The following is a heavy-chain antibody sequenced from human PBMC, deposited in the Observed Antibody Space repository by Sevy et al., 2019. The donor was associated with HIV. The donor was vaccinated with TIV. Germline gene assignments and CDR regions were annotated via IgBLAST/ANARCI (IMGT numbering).Heavy chain of an antibody. Sequence: ASVKVSCKVSGYTLTQLSMHWVRQAPGKGLEWMGGFEPEDGETLHSQNFQGRVTLTEDTSTDTAYMELSSLRSEDTAVYYCVSSRDYYDNSGPNFDYWGQGTLVTVSS. CDR3: VSSRDYYDNSGPNFDY. D-gene: IGHD3-22*01. J-gene: IGHJ4*02. CDR2: FEPEDGET. CDR1: GYTLTQLS. V-gene: IGHV1-24*01.